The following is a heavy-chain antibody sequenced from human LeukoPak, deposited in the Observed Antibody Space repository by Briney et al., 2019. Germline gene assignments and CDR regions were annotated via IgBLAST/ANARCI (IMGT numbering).Heavy chain of an antibody. CDR2: INPNSGGT. J-gene: IGHJ4*02. CDR3: ARGLGRVRFLEWLLGY. Sequence: VKVSCKASGYTFTGYYMHWVRQAPGQGLEWMGWINPNSGGTNYAQKFQGRVTMTRDTSISTAYMELSRLRSDDTAVYYCARGLGRVRFLEWLLGYWGRGTLVTVSS. D-gene: IGHD3-3*01. CDR1: GYTFTGYY. V-gene: IGHV1-2*02.